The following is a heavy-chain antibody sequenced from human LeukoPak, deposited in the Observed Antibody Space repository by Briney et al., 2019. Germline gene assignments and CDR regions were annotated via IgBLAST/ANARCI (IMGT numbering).Heavy chain of an antibody. D-gene: IGHD2-15*01. J-gene: IGHJ6*02. CDR2: IYYSGST. V-gene: IGHV4-39*01. Sequence: SETLSLTCAVSGGSISSSSYYWGWIRQPPGKGLEWIGSIYYSGSTYYNPSLKSRVTISVDTSKNQFSLKLSSVTAADTAVYYCARHSRGGGVAVMDVRGQGTTVTVSS. CDR1: GGSISSSSYY. CDR3: ARHSRGGGVAVMDV.